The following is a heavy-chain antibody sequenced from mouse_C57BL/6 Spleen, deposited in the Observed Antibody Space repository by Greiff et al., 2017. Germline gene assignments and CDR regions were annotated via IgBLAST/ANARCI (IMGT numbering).Heavy chain of an antibody. J-gene: IGHJ1*03. CDR3: ARHEHYGSARYFDV. Sequence: QVQLKESGAELVKPGASVKLSCKASGYTFTEYTIHWVKQRPGQGLEWIGGFYPGSGSIKYNEKFKDKATLTADKSSSTVYMERSRLTSEDAAVYCCARHEHYGSARYFDVWGTGTTVTVSA. V-gene: IGHV1-62-2*01. CDR1: GYTFTEYT. D-gene: IGHD1-1*01. CDR2: FYPGSGSI.